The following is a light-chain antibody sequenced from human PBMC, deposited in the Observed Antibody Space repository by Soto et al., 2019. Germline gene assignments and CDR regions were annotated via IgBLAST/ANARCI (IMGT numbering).Light chain of an antibody. Sequence: EIVLTQSPGTLSLSPGERATLSCRASQSVSSSYLAWYQQKPGQAPRLLIYDAYNRATGIPPRFSGSGSGTDFTLTISRLEPEDFAVYYCQQYRTFGQGTKVDI. CDR2: DAY. V-gene: IGKV3-20*01. CDR3: QQYRT. CDR1: QSVSSSY. J-gene: IGKJ1*01.